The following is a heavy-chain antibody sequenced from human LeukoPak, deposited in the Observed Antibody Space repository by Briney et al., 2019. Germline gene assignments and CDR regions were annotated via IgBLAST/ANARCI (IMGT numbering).Heavy chain of an antibody. V-gene: IGHV3-23*01. CDR3: VKGAVAGMGAVDY. Sequence: PGASLRLSCEASGFTFSGYAMSWVRQVPGKGPELISAISGSGSMTYYADSVKGRFTISRDNSKNTLYLQMNSLRAEDTAVYNCVKGAVAGMGAVDYWGQGTLVTVSS. D-gene: IGHD6-19*01. CDR1: GFTFSGYA. J-gene: IGHJ4*02. CDR2: ISGSGSMT.